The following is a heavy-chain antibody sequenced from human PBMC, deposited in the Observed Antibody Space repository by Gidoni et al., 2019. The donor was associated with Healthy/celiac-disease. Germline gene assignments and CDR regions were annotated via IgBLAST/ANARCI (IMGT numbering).Heavy chain of an antibody. V-gene: IGHV1-24*01. CDR1: GYTLTELS. CDR3: ATANCGGDCYPSPNPHYYYYYGMDV. CDR2: FDPEDGET. D-gene: IGHD2-21*02. Sequence: QVQLVQSGAEVKKPGASVKVSCKVSGYTLTELSMHGVRQATGKGLEWMGGFDPEDGETIYAQKFQGRVTMTEDTSTDTAYMELSSLRSEDTAVYYCATANCGGDCYPSPNPHYYYYYGMDVWGQGTTVTVSS. J-gene: IGHJ6*02.